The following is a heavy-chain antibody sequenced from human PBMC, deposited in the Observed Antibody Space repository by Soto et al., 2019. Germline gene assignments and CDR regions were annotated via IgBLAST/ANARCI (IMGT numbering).Heavy chain of an antibody. J-gene: IGHJ4*02. D-gene: IGHD6-19*01. CDR1: GVPFGDQY. Sequence: GGSLRLSCAASGVPFGDQYIDWVRQAPGKGLEWVSSISSSSTIYYADSVKGRFTISRDNVQNSLYLQMHSLRAEDTAVYYCARERGSGWTFDYWGQGTLVTVSS. CDR3: ARERGSGWTFDY. CDR2: ISSSSTI. V-gene: IGHV3-48*01.